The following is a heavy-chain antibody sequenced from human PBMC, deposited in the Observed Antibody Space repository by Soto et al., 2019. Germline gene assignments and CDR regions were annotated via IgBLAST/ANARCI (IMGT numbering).Heavy chain of an antibody. D-gene: IGHD5-18*01. V-gene: IGHV1-18*01. J-gene: IGHJ6*02. Sequence: ASVKVSCKASGYTFTSYGISWVRQAPGQGLEWMGWISAYNGNTNYAQKLQGRVTMTTDTSTSTAYMELRSLRSDDTAVYYCAKDGLGGRYSYGISLRYGMDVWGQGTTVTVSS. CDR2: ISAYNGNT. CDR1: GYTFTSYG. CDR3: AKDGLGGRYSYGISLRYGMDV.